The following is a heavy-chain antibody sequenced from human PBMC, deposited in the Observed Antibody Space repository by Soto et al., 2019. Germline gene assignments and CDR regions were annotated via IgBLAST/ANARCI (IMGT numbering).Heavy chain of an antibody. D-gene: IGHD3-3*01. CDR1: GFTFSSYW. Sequence: GGSLRLSCAASGFTFSSYWMSWVRQAPGKGLEWVANIKQDGSEKYYVDSVKGRFTISRDNAKNSLYLQMNSLRAEDTAVYYCARDTNDFWTGYYPLDYWGQGTLVTVSS. J-gene: IGHJ4*02. CDR3: ARDTNDFWTGYYPLDY. V-gene: IGHV3-7*05. CDR2: IKQDGSEK.